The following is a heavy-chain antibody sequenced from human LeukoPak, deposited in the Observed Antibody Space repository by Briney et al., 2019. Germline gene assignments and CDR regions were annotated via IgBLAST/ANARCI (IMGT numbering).Heavy chain of an antibody. V-gene: IGHV3-7*01. Sequence: GGSLRLSCAASGFTFSSYSMNWVRQAPGKGLEWVANIKQDGSEKYYVDSVKGRFTISRDNAKNSLYLQMNSLRAEDTAVYYCARAGVYDVFDYWGQGTLVTVSS. D-gene: IGHD6-13*01. CDR1: GFTFSSYS. J-gene: IGHJ4*02. CDR2: IKQDGSEK. CDR3: ARAGVYDVFDY.